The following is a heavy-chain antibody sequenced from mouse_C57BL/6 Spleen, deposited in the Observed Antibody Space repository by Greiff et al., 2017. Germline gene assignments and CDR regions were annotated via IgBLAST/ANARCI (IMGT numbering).Heavy chain of an antibody. V-gene: IGHV1-64*01. D-gene: IGHD1-1*01. CDR1: GYTFTSYW. CDR3: ARNDYYGSSDAMDY. Sequence: VQLQQPGAELVKPGASVKLSCKASGYTFTSYWMHWVKQRPGQGLEWIGMIHPNSGSTNYNEKFKSKATLTVDKSSSTAYMQLSSLTSEDSAVYYCARNDYYGSSDAMDYWGQGTSVTVSS. CDR2: IHPNSGST. J-gene: IGHJ4*01.